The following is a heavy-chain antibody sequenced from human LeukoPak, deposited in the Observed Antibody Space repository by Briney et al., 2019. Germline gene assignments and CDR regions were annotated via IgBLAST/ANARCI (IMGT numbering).Heavy chain of an antibody. CDR3: AKGARFGELLRGFNSFDY. CDR1: GFTFSTYA. J-gene: IGHJ4*02. CDR2: ISGSGGNT. V-gene: IGHV3-23*01. D-gene: IGHD3-10*01. Sequence: GGSLRLSCAASGFTFSTYAMTWVRQAPGKGLEWVSAISGSGGNTYYADSVKGRFTISRDNSKNTLYLQMNSLGAEDTAVYYCAKGARFGELLRGFNSFDYWGQGTLVTVSS.